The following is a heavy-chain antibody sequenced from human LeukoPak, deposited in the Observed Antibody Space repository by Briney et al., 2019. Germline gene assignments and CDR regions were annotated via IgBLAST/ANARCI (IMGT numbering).Heavy chain of an antibody. D-gene: IGHD5-12*01. CDR3: ARAVSGYHRPPFDI. CDR1: GGSISSGSYY. CDR2: IYTSGST. V-gene: IGHV4-61*02. Sequence: SETLSLTCTVSGGSISSGSYYWSWIRQPAGKGLEWIGRIYTSGSTNYNPSLKSRVTISVDTSKNQFSLKLSSVTAADTAVYYCARAVSGYHRPPFDIWGQGTMVTVSS. J-gene: IGHJ3*02.